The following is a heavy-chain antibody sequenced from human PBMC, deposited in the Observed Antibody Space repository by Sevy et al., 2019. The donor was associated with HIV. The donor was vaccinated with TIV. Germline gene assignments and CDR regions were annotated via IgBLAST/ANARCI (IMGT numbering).Heavy chain of an antibody. CDR1: GGSISSSSYY. J-gene: IGHJ6*02. Sequence: SETLSLTCTGSGGSISSSSYYWNWIRQPPGKGLEWIGSIYYTGSTYYKPSLKSRVTISKDTSKNQFSLKVTSVTAADTAVYYCARPEGLQLNYAMDVWGQGTTVTVSS. CDR3: ARPEGLQLNYAMDV. V-gene: IGHV4-39*01. CDR2: IYYTGST. D-gene: IGHD3-3*01.